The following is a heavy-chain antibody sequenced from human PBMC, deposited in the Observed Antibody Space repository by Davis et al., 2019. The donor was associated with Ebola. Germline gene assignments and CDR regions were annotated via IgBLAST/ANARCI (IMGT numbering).Heavy chain of an antibody. D-gene: IGHD6-19*01. CDR1: GYTFTYRY. J-gene: IGHJ3*02. Sequence: AASVKVSCKASGYTFTYRYLHWVRQAPGQALEWMGWITPFNGNTNYAQKFQDRVTITRDRSMSTAYMELSSLRSEDTAMYYCAISIAVAVPGAFDIWGQGTMVTVSS. CDR3: AISIAVAVPGAFDI. V-gene: IGHV1-45*02. CDR2: ITPFNGNT.